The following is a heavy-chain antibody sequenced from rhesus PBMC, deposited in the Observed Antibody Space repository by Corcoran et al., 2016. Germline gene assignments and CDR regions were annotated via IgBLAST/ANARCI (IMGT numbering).Heavy chain of an antibody. V-gene: IGHV4-127*01. Sequence: QVQLQESGPGLVKPSETLSLPCAVPGSSITRGYGRSWHRPPPGKGLEWIGYVGGNNDNTKYNPSLQSRVTISKDTSKNQFSLTLNSVTAADTAVYFCVRHPDRTNYEYRFDVWGAGVLVTVSS. CDR1: GSSITRGYG. D-gene: IGHD3-40*01. CDR2: VGGNNDNT. CDR3: VRHPDRTNYEYRFDV. J-gene: IGHJ5-1*01.